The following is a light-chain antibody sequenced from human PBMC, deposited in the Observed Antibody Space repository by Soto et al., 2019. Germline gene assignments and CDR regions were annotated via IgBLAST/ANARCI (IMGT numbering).Light chain of an antibody. Sequence: DIQMTQSPSSLSASVGDRVTITCQASQDITDYLHWYQQKPGKAPRLLIYDASNLETGVPSRFSRSGSGTDFSFTISSLQPEDIATYYCQQSEALVLSFGGGTKVEIK. CDR1: QDITDY. CDR2: DAS. J-gene: IGKJ4*01. V-gene: IGKV1-33*01. CDR3: QQSEALVLS.